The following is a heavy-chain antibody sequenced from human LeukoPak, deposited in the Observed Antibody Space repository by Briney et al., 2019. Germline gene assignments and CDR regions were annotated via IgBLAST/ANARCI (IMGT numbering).Heavy chain of an antibody. CDR3: ARDYEGAAAGIPPYYYGMDV. Sequence: GGSLRLSCAASGFTFSSYSMNWVRQAPGKGLEWVSSISSSSYIYYADSVKGRFTISRDNAKNSLYLQMNSLRAEDTAVYYCARDYEGAAAGIPPYYYGMDVWGQGTTVTVSS. CDR2: ISSSSYI. J-gene: IGHJ6*02. V-gene: IGHV3-21*01. D-gene: IGHD6-13*01. CDR1: GFTFSSYS.